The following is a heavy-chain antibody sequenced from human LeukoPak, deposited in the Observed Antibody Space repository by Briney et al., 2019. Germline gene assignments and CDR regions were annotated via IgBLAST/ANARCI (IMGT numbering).Heavy chain of an antibody. J-gene: IGHJ4*02. CDR2: ISYDGSRK. D-gene: IGHD3-22*01. V-gene: IGHV3-30*18. Sequence: GGSLRLSCAASGFTFSSYGIHWVRQAPGKGLEWVAVISYDGSRKYYADSVKGRFTISRDNSKNTLYLQMNSLRAEDTAVYYCAKPYYYDRSGSGVNHFDYWGRGTLVTVSS. CDR3: AKPYYYDRSGSGVNHFDY. CDR1: GFTFSSYG.